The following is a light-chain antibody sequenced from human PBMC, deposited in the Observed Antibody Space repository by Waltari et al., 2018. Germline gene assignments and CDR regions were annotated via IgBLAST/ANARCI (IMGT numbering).Light chain of an antibody. J-gene: IGLJ1*01. CDR2: YDR. Sequence: SYVVTQPPSVSVAPGETATITCGGDNIGTYSVHWYQQKAGQAPVLVIFYDRDRPSGIPDRFSGSNSGNTATLTISRVEAGDEARYYCHVWHPHVDPGVFG. V-gene: IGLV3-21*04. CDR1: NIGTYS. CDR3: HVWHPHVDPGV.